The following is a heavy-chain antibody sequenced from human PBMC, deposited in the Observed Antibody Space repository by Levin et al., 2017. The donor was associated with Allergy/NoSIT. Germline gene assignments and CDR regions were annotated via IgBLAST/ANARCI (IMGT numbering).Heavy chain of an antibody. J-gene: IGHJ3*02. CDR2: MNPNSGNT. Sequence: GESLKISCKASGYTFTSYDINWVRQATGQGLEWMGWMNPNSGNTGYAQKFQGRVTMTRNTSISTAYMELSSLRSEDTAVYYCARHLSDSSGYYFGGETYDAFDIWGQGTMVTVSS. CDR3: ARHLSDSSGYYFGGETYDAFDI. V-gene: IGHV1-8*01. CDR1: GYTFTSYD. D-gene: IGHD3-22*01.